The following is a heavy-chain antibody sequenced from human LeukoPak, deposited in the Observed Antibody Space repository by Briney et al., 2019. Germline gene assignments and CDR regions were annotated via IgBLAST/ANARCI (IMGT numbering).Heavy chain of an antibody. D-gene: IGHD2-15*01. V-gene: IGHV1-2*02. CDR1: GYTFTGYF. J-gene: IGHJ3*01. CDR3: ARDAGYCGVTNCHPLYVFDL. CDR2: INPNSGAA. Sequence: GASVKVSCKTSGYTFTGYFIHWVRQAPGQGPEWMGWINPNSGAATYAQKFLGRVTMTRDTSINIASMELSRLRSDDTAVYYCARDAGYCGVTNCHPLYVFDLWGQGTMVTVST.